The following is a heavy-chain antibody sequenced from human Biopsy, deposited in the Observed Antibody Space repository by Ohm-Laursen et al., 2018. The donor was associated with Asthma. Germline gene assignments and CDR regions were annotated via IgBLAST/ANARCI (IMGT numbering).Heavy chain of an antibody. CDR1: GGSFSSNY. Sequence: SETLSLTCAVYGGSFSSNYWSWIRQTPGKGLVWLGDTPHTGYTNSHPALRRPLTLSVDTSKSQFSRRLNSVTAADTAVYYCARGSSSRLSQWELLVSGGKRAHSYYGMDVWGQGTTVTVSS. V-gene: IGHV4-34*01. CDR3: ARGSSSRLSQWELLVSGGKRAHSYYGMDV. J-gene: IGHJ6*02. D-gene: IGHD1-26*01. CDR2: TPHTGYT.